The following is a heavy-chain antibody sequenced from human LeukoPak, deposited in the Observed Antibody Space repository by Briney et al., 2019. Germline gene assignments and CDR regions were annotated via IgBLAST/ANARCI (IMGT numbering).Heavy chain of an antibody. Sequence: SETLSLTCAVSGGSISSGGYSWSWIRQPPGKGLEWIGYIYHSGSTYYNPSLKSRVTISVDRSKNQFSLKLSSVTAADTAVYYCARHSCSGGSCHFDYWGQGTLVTVSS. J-gene: IGHJ4*02. D-gene: IGHD2-15*01. CDR3: ARHSCSGGSCHFDY. CDR2: IYHSGST. CDR1: GGSISSGGYS. V-gene: IGHV4-30-2*01.